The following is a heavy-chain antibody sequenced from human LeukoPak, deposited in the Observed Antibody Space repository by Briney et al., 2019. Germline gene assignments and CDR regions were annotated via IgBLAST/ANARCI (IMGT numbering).Heavy chain of an antibody. CDR1: GGSISSYY. V-gene: IGHV4-59*08. D-gene: IGHD2-15*01. J-gene: IGHJ5*02. Sequence: SETLSLTCTVSGGSISSYYWSWIRQPPGKGLEWIGYIYYSGSTNYNPSLKSRVTISVDTSKNQFSLKLSSVTAADTAVYYCAGNHCSDGSCYSGWFDPWGQGTLVTVSS. CDR2: IYYSGST. CDR3: AGNHCSDGSCYSGWFDP.